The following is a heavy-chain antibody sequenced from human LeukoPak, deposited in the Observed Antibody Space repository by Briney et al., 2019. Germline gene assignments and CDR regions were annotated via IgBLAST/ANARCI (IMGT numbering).Heavy chain of an antibody. CDR1: GFTVSSNY. CDR3: ASHVNYYYGIDV. V-gene: IGHV3-53*05. CDR2: IYSGGST. Sequence: PGGSLRLSCAASGFTVSSNYMSWVRQAPGKGLEWVSVIYSGGSTYYADSLKGRLTISRDNSKNTLYLQMHSLRAEDTAVYYCASHVNYYYGIDVWGQGTTVTVAS. J-gene: IGHJ6*02.